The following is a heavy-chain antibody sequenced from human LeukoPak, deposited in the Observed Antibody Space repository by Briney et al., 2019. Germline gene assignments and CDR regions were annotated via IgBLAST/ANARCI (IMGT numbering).Heavy chain of an antibody. Sequence: TSETLSLTCTVSGGSISSSSYYWGWIRQPPGKGLEWIGSIYYSGSTYYNPSLKSRVTISVDTSKNQFSLKLSSVTAADTAVYYCAKVGYYYDSSGYYYYFDYWGQGTLVTVSS. J-gene: IGHJ4*02. V-gene: IGHV4-39*01. CDR2: IYYSGST. CDR1: GGSISSSSYY. CDR3: AKVGYYYDSSGYYYYFDY. D-gene: IGHD3-22*01.